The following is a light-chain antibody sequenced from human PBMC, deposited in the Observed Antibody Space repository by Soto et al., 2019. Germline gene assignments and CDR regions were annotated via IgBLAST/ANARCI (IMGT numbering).Light chain of an antibody. V-gene: IGKV3-20*01. CDR3: QQFGSSPLFT. CDR2: GAS. CDR1: QSVSSSY. Sequence: IVLTQSPGTLSLCPGERATLSCRASQSVSSSYLAWYQQKPGQAPRLLIYGASSRATGIPNRFRGSGSGTDFPLTISRLEPEDFSVYYCQQFGSSPLFTFGPGTKVDVK. J-gene: IGKJ3*01.